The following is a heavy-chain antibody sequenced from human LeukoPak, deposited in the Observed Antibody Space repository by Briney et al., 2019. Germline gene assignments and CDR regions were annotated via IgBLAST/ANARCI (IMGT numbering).Heavy chain of an antibody. Sequence: PGRSLRLSCTASGFTFGDYAMSWFRQAPGKGLEWVGFIRSKTYTGTTEYAASVKGRFTISRDDSKGIAYLQMNSLKSEDTAVYYCSRGGTSGWYYFDCWGQGTLVTVSS. CDR2: IRSKTYTGTT. CDR3: SRGGTSGWYYFDC. CDR1: GFTFGDYA. V-gene: IGHV3-49*03. J-gene: IGHJ4*02. D-gene: IGHD6-19*01.